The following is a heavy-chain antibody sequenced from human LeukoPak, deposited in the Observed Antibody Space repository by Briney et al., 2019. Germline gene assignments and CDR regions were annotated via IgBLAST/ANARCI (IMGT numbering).Heavy chain of an antibody. CDR2: IIPIFGTA. V-gene: IGHV1-69*13. D-gene: IGHD3-22*01. CDR3: ARGGRPYYYDSSGYYALDY. Sequence: ASVKVSCKASGGTFSSYAISWVLQAPGQGLEWMGGIIPIFGTANYAQKFQGRVTITADESTSTAYMELSSLRSEDTAVYYCARGGRPYYYDSSGYYALDYWGQGTLVTVSS. CDR1: GGTFSSYA. J-gene: IGHJ4*02.